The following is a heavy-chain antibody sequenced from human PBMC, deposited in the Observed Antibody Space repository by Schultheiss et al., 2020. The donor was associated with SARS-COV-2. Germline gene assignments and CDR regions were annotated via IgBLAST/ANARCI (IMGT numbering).Heavy chain of an antibody. CDR1: GGSISSSSYY. Sequence: SQTLSLTCTVSGGSISSSSYYWGWIRQPPGKGLEWIGYIYYSGSTYYNPSLKSRVTISVDKSKNQFSLKLSSVTAADTAVYYCAAGHSGYDYYYYYGMDVWGQGTTVTVSS. D-gene: IGHD5-12*01. CDR3: AAGHSGYDYYYYYGMDV. CDR2: IYYSGST. J-gene: IGHJ6*02. V-gene: IGHV4-39*07.